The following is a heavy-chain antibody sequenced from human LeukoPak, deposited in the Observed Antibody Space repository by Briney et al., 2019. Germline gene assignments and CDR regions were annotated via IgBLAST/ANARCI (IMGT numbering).Heavy chain of an antibody. CDR3: AGGGSYYLYYYYMDV. D-gene: IGHD1-26*01. CDR2: IIPIFGTA. J-gene: IGHJ6*03. Sequence: ASVKVSCKASGGTFSSYAISWVRQAPGQGLEWMGGIIPIFGTANYAQKFQGRVTITADESTSTAYMELSSLRSEDTAVYYCAGGGSYYLYYYYMDVWGKGTTVTVSS. V-gene: IGHV1-69*13. CDR1: GGTFSSYA.